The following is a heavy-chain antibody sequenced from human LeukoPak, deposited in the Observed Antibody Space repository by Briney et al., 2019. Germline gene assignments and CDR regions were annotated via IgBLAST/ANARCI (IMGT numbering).Heavy chain of an antibody. D-gene: IGHD4-17*01. CDR2: ISYDGSNK. CDR1: GFTFSSYG. CDR3: EKETDYGDCVDY. J-gene: IGHJ4*02. Sequence: GGSLRLSCAASGFTFSSYGMHWVRQAPGKGLEWVAVISYDGSNKYYADSVKGRFTISRDNYKNTLYLQMHSLRAEDTAVYYCEKETDYGDCVDYWGRGTLVSVSS. V-gene: IGHV3-30*18.